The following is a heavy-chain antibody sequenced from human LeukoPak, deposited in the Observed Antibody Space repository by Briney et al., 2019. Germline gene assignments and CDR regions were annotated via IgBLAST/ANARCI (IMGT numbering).Heavy chain of an antibody. J-gene: IGHJ3*01. V-gene: IGHV4-59*08. D-gene: IGHD3-16*01. CDR2: IYYTGTT. CDR3: ARRWVYDKRAFDA. CDR1: GGSISVTYY. Sequence: SETLSLTCTVSGGSISVTYYWSWIRQPPGKGLEWIGYIYYTGTTDSNPSLKSRVTISLDTSKNQFSLNLSSVTAADTAVYYCARRWVYDKRAFDAWGQGTMVTVSS.